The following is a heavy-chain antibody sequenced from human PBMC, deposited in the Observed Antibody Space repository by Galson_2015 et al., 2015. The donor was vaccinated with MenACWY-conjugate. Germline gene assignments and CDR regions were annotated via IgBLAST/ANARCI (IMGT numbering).Heavy chain of an antibody. Sequence: SLRLSCADSGFTFRNYAMSWVRQAPGRGLEWVATIKDDGSEKYDVASVKGRFTISRDHARNSLVLGMNSLRVEDTAIYFCARPVRVRLTVPVTYYFDNWGQGAVVTVSS. CDR2: IKDDGSEK. V-gene: IGHV3-7*03. CDR3: ARPVRVRLTVPVTYYFDN. D-gene: IGHD5-18*01. CDR1: GFTFRNYA. J-gene: IGHJ4*02.